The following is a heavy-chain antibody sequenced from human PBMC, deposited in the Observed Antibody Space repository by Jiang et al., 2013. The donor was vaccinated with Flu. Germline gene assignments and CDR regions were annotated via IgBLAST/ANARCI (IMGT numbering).Heavy chain of an antibody. D-gene: IGHD2-2*01. CDR3: ASWGGYCSTTTCYYGVDV. J-gene: IGHJ6*02. Sequence: GQGLEWMGWIDPNSGDTNYAQKFQGGVTMTWDTSISTAYMELGRVRSDDTAVYYCASWGGYCSTTTCYYGVDVWGQGTMVTVSS. CDR2: IDPNSGDT. V-gene: IGHV1-2*02.